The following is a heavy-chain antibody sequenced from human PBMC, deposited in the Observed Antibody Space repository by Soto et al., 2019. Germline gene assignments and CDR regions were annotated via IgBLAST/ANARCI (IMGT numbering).Heavy chain of an antibody. D-gene: IGHD5-12*01. V-gene: IGHV3-30*18. CDR2: ISYDGSNK. Sequence: QVQLVESGGGVVQPGRSLRLSCEASGFSLSTYGMHWVRQAPGKGLEWVAVISYDGSNKYHADSVKGRFTISRDNSRKTLYLQMNSLRLDDTAVYYCAEDAPGYSGFDFGQWGQGTLVTVSS. CDR1: GFSLSTYG. CDR3: AEDAPGYSGFDFGQ. J-gene: IGHJ4*02.